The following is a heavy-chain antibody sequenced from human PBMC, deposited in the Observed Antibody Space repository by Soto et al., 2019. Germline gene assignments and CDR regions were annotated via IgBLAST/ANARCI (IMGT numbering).Heavy chain of an antibody. D-gene: IGHD6-25*01. CDR1: GYTFTDYY. CDR3: ARPLRKSGPPFDY. J-gene: IGHJ4*02. CDR2: INPGGGST. V-gene: IGHV1-46*01. Sequence: GASVKVSCKASGYTFTDYYMHWVRQAPGQGLEWMGVINPGGGSTSYPQKFQGRVTVTRDTSTSTVYIELSGLRSEDTAVYFCARPLRKSGPPFDYWGQGTLVTVSS.